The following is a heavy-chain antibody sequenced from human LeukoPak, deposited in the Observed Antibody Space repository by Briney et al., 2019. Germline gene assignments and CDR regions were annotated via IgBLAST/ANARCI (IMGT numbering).Heavy chain of an antibody. J-gene: IGHJ4*02. V-gene: IGHV3-7*01. D-gene: IGHD5-18*01. CDR1: GFTFSYCW. Sequence: GGSLRLSCAASGFTFSYCWMSWVRQAPGKGLEWVANIKQDGSVKYYLHSVRGRFTISRDNAKNSLFLQMSSLRVEDTAVYYCATSDVDTAMVSYWGQGTLVTVSS. CDR3: ATSDVDTAMVSY. CDR2: IKQDGSVK.